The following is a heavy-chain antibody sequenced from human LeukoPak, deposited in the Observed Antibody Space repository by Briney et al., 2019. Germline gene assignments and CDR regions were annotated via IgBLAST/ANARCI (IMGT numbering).Heavy chain of an antibody. D-gene: IGHD6-19*01. CDR2: ISDSGST. V-gene: IGHV4-59*08. CDR1: GDSISSYY. CDR3: ARQRAVAGSPFDF. J-gene: IGHJ4*02. Sequence: SETLSLTCTVSGDSISSYYWSWIRQPPGKRLEWIGCISDSGSTNYNPSLKSRVTISVDTSKSQFSLKLSSVTAADTALYYCARQRAVAGSPFDFWGQGTLVTVSS.